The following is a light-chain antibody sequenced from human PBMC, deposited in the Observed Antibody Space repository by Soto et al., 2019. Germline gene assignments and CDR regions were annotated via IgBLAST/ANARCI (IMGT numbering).Light chain of an antibody. CDR2: DAS. Sequence: EIVLTQSPATLSLSPGERATLSCRASQSVSSYLAWYQQKPGQAPRHLIYDASNRATGIPARFSGSGSGTDFTLTISSLEAEDFAVYYCLQYKNGWTFGQGTKVDIK. CDR3: LQYKNGWT. J-gene: IGKJ1*01. V-gene: IGKV3-11*01. CDR1: QSVSSY.